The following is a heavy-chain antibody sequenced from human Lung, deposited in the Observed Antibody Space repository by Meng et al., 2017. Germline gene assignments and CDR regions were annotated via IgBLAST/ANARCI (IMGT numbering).Heavy chain of an antibody. CDR2: INHSGST. CDR3: ARGPTTMAHDFDY. D-gene: IGHD4-11*01. CDR1: GGSFSDYY. V-gene: IGHV4-34*01. J-gene: IGHJ4*02. Sequence: QLPAGRLGLLKPSATLSLTCVVLGGSFSDYYWSWIRQPPGKGLEWIGEINHSGSTNYNPSLESRATISVDTSQNNLSLKLSSVTAADSAVYYCARGPTTMAHDFDYWGQGTLVTVSS.